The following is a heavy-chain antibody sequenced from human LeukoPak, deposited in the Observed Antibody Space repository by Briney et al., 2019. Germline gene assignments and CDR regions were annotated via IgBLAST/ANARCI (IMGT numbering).Heavy chain of an antibody. CDR1: GYTFTRYY. Sequence: ASEKVSYKHSGYTFTRYYMHWVRQAPRQGLEWMGWINPNSGGTHYAQTFHGRVTMTRATSISTTYMELSRLRSDDTAVYYCARPAVKWEPTARFGSWGQGTLVTVSS. D-gene: IGHD1-26*01. V-gene: IGHV1-2*02. J-gene: IGHJ5*02. CDR3: ARPAVKWEPTARFGS. CDR2: INPNSGGT.